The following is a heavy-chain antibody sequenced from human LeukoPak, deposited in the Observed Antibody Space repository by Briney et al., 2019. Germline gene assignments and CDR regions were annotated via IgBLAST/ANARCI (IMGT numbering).Heavy chain of an antibody. D-gene: IGHD6-13*01. Sequence: PGRSLRLSCAASGFTFSNYGMHWVRQTPGKGLEWVALISSDGSKNIYADSVKGRFTISRDNSKNTLYLQMNSLRAEDTAVYYCAKVIPYSSSWYGPYFDYWGQGTLVTVSS. J-gene: IGHJ4*02. V-gene: IGHV3-30*18. CDR3: AKVIPYSSSWYGPYFDY. CDR1: GFTFSNYG. CDR2: ISSDGSKN.